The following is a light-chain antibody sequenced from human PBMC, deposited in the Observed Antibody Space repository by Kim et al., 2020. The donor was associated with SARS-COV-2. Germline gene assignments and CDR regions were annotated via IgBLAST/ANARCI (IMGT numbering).Light chain of an antibody. J-gene: IGLJ2*01. CDR1: TSDVVANNN. CDR3: SSYAGTNDVR. V-gene: IGLV2-8*01. Sequence: GHSVAISCTGTTSDVVANNNVSWYQQFPDKAPKLILYELTKLPSGVLDRFSGSKSGNTASLTVSGLQAEDEAHYYCSSYAGTNDVRFGGGTQLTVL. CDR2: ELT.